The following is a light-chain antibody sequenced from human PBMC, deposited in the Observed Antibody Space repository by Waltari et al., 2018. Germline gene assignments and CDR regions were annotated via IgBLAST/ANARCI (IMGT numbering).Light chain of an antibody. J-gene: IGKJ1*01. CDR2: GAS. CDR1: QSVGTK. CDR3: QQYNLWPWT. V-gene: IGKV3-15*01. Sequence: EIVMTQSPVTLSVSPGERATLSCRASQSVGTKLAWYQQKPGQATRLLIYGASTRATGIAARFSGSGSGTEFTLTISSLQSEDFAIYYCQQYNLWPWTFDQWTKVDIK.